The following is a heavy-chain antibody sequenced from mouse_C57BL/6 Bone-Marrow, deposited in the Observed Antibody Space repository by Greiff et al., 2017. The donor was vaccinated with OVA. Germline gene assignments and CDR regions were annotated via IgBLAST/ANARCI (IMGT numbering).Heavy chain of an antibody. J-gene: IGHJ4*01. CDR3: AREGLLRSFYAMDY. Sequence: VHLVESGAELARPGASVKLSCKASGYTFTSYGISWVKQRTGQGLEWIGEIYPRSGNTYYNEKFKGKATLTADKSSSTAYMELRSLTSEDSAVYFCAREGLLRSFYAMDYWGQGTSVTVSS. CDR1: GYTFTSYG. D-gene: IGHD2-3*01. V-gene: IGHV1-81*01. CDR2: IYPRSGNT.